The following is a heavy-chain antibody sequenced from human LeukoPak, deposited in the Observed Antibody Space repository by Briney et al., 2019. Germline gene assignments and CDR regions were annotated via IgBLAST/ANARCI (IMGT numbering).Heavy chain of an antibody. CDR2: INPNSGGA. J-gene: IGHJ4*02. Sequence: GASVKVSCKASGYTFTGYYMHWVRRAPGQGLEWMGRINPNSGGANYAQRFQGRLTMTRDTSISTTYMELSRLRSADTAVYYCARVASYDNGWYFDYWGQGTLVTVSS. V-gene: IGHV1-2*06. CDR1: GYTFTGYY. D-gene: IGHD6-19*01. CDR3: ARVASYDNGWYFDY.